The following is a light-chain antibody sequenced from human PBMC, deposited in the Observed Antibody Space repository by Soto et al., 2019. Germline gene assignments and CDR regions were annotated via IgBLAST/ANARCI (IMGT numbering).Light chain of an antibody. Sequence: AIRMTQSPSSLSASTGDRVTITCRASQGISSYLAWYQQKPGKAHKLLIYAASTLQSGVPSRFSGSGSGTDFTLTIRCLQSEDFATYYCKQYYSYPITVGQGTRLEIK. V-gene: IGKV1-8*01. CDR3: KQYYSYPIT. J-gene: IGKJ5*01. CDR1: QGISSY. CDR2: AAS.